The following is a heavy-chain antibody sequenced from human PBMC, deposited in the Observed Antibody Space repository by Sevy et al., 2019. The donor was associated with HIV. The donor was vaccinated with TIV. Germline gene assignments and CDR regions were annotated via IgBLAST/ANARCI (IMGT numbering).Heavy chain of an antibody. V-gene: IGHV3-30*18. CDR3: AKLRSAFGPLYD. CDR1: GFTFSSHG. D-gene: IGHD3-10*01. J-gene: IGHJ4*02. Sequence: GGSLRLSCAASGFTFSSHGMHWVRQAPGKGLEWVAFISYDGSKKYYTDSVKGRFTISSDNSKNTVYLKMNSLRAMDMAVYSCAKLRSAFGPLYDWGQGTLVTVSS. CDR2: ISYDGSKK.